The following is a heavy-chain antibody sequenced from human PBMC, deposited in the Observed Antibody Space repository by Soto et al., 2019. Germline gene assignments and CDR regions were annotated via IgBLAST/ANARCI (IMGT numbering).Heavy chain of an antibody. CDR2: INPSGRT. CDR1: GGSFSGYY. J-gene: IGHJ4*02. D-gene: IGHD3-10*01. V-gene: IGHV4-34*01. CDR3: ASRPGGEGYYSDY. Sequence: QVQLQQWGAGLLKPSETLSLTFAVYGGSFSGYYWSWIRQPPGKGLEWLGEINPSGRTNYHPSLKSRVTISVDRSKNQVSLKLSSVTAADTAVYYCASRPGGEGYYSDYWGQGTLVTVS.